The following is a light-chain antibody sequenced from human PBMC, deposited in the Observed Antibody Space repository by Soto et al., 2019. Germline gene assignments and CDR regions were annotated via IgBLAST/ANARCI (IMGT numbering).Light chain of an antibody. CDR1: SSNIGSNT. CDR2: SNN. V-gene: IGLV1-44*01. Sequence: QSVLTQPPSASGTPGQRVTIPCSGSSSNIGSNTVNWYQQLPGTAPKLLIYSNNQRPSGVPDRFSGSKSGTSASLAISGLQSEDEADAYCAAWDDGLNGVVFGGGTKLTVL. J-gene: IGLJ2*01. CDR3: AAWDDGLNGVV.